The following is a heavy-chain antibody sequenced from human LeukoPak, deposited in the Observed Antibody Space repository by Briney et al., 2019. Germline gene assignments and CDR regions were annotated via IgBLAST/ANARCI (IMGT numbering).Heavy chain of an antibody. CDR1: GFTVSSNY. CDR3: ARSTGFWSGYPFDY. D-gene: IGHD3-3*01. J-gene: IGHJ4*02. CDR2: IYSGGST. V-gene: IGHV3-53*01. Sequence: GGYLRLSCAASGFTVSSNYMSWVRQAPGKGLEWVSVIYSGGSTYYADSVKGRFTISRDNSKNTLYLQMNSLRAEDTAVYYCARSTGFWSGYPFDYWGQGTLVTVSS.